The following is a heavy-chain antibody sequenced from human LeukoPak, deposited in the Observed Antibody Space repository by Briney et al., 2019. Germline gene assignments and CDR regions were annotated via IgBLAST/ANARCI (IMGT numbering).Heavy chain of an antibody. Sequence: PGGSLRLSCAASGFTFSSYSMNWVRQAPGKGLEWVSYISSSSSTIYYADSVKGRFTISRDNAKNSLYLQMNSLRAEDTAVYYCARGGKYSGYDPGRSGWGQGTLVTVSS. CDR1: GFTFSSYS. CDR2: ISSSSSTI. V-gene: IGHV3-48*01. J-gene: IGHJ4*02. CDR3: ARGGKYSGYDPGRSG. D-gene: IGHD5-12*01.